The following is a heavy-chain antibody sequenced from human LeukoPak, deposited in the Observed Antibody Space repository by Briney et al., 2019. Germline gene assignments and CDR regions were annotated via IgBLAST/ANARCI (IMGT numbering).Heavy chain of an antibody. J-gene: IGHJ3*02. CDR2: IYYSGST. D-gene: IGHD1-26*01. V-gene: IGHV4-30-2*05. CDR3: ASQVGATSRGDAFDI. Sequence: SQTLSLTCAVSGGSISSGGYSWSWIRQPPGKGLEWIGYIYYSGSTYFNPSLKSRVTISVDTSKNQFSLKLSSVTAADTAVYYCASQVGATSRGDAFDIWGQGTMVTVSS. CDR1: GGSISSGGYS.